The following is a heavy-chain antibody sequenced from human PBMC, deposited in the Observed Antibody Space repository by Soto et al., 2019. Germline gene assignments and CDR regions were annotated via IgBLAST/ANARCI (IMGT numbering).Heavy chain of an antibody. D-gene: IGHD2-15*01. CDR2: IWYDGSNK. CDR1: GFTFSSYG. V-gene: IGHV3-33*01. Sequence: GGSLRLSCAASGFTFSSYGMHWVRQAPGKGLEWVAVIWYDGSNKYYADSVKGRFTISRDNSKNTLYLQMNSLRAEDTAVYYCARGYCSGGSCYPPFAYWGQGTLVTVSS. CDR3: ARGYCSGGSCYPPFAY. J-gene: IGHJ4*02.